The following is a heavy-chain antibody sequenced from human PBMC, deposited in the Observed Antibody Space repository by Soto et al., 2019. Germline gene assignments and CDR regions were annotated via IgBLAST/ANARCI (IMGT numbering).Heavy chain of an antibody. D-gene: IGHD6-13*01. CDR3: ARGEAAAGMGYYGMDV. CDR1: GYTFTSYD. V-gene: IGHV1-8*01. J-gene: IGHJ6*02. CDR2: MNTNSGNT. Sequence: ASVKVSCKASGYTFTSYDINWVRQATGQGLEWMGWMNTNSGNTGYAQKFQGRVTMTRNTSISTAYMELSSLRSEDTAVYYCARGEAAAGMGYYGMDVWGQGTTVTVSS.